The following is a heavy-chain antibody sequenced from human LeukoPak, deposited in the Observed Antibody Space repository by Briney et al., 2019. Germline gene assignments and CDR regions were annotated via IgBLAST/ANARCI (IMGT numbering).Heavy chain of an antibody. CDR3: ARGPYNWNHGFYYFDY. D-gene: IGHD1-14*01. CDR1: GFTFSSYS. V-gene: IGHV3-48*04. J-gene: IGHJ4*02. CDR2: ISSSSSTI. Sequence: PGGSLRLSCAASGFTFSSYSMNWVRQAPGKGLEWVSYISSSSSTIYYADSVKGRFTISRDNAKNSLYLQMNSLRAEDTAVYYCARGPYNWNHGFYYFDYWGQGTLVTVSS.